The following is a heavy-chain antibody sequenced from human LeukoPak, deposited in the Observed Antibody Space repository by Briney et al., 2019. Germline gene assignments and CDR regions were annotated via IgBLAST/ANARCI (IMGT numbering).Heavy chain of an antibody. Sequence: ASVKVSCKVSGYTFTDYYMHWVQQAPGKGLEWMGLVDPEDGETIYAEKFQGRVTITADTSTDTAYMELSSLRSEDTAVYYCATYCSSTSCYSPEGWGQGTLVTVSS. D-gene: IGHD2-2*02. CDR2: VDPEDGET. CDR1: GYTFTDYY. CDR3: ATYCSSTSCYSPEG. V-gene: IGHV1-69-2*01. J-gene: IGHJ4*02.